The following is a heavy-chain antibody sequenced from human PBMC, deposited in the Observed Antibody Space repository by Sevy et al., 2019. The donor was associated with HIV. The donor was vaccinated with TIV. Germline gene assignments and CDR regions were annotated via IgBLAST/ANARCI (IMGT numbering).Heavy chain of an antibody. V-gene: IGHV3-30-3*01. CDR1: GFTFSTHA. Sequence: GGSLRLSCAASGFTFSTHAMHWVRQAPGKGLEWVAIISYDGNIEYYPDSVKGRFTISRDDSKNTLYLQMNSLRSEDTARYYCARDLGYESTGYLPLFDNWGQGTLVTVSS. CDR3: ARDLGYESTGYLPLFDN. J-gene: IGHJ4*02. CDR2: ISYDGNIE. D-gene: IGHD3-22*01.